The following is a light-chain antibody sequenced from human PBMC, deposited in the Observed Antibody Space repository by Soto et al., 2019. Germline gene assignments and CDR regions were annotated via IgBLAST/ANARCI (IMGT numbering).Light chain of an antibody. CDR1: QSLLHSNGYNY. CDR3: MQALQSRIFT. Sequence: DIVMTKSPLSLPVTPGEPASISCRSSQSLLHSNGYNYLDWYLQKPGQSPQLLIYLGSNRASGVPDRFSGSGLGTDFTLKISRVEAEDVGVYYCMQALQSRIFTFGPGTKVDIK. CDR2: LGS. V-gene: IGKV2-28*01. J-gene: IGKJ3*01.